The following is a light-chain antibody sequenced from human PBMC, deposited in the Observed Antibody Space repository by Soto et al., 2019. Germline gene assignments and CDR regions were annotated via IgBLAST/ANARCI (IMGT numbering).Light chain of an antibody. CDR1: QTISSW. J-gene: IGKJ4*01. CDR2: SAS. V-gene: IGKV1-5*01. CDR3: VQHNSYPIT. Sequence: DILMTQAPSTLSASGGDTVAITCRASQTISSWVAWYQQKPGKAPKLLIYSASSLQSGVPSRFSGSGSGTEFTLTISSLQPEDFATYYCVQHNSYPITSGGGTKVDIK.